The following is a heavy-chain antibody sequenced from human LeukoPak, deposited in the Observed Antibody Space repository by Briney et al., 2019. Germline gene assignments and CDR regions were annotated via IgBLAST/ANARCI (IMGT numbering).Heavy chain of an antibody. Sequence: GGSLRLSCAASGFTFSSYAMSWVRQAPGKGLEWVSAISGSGGSTYYADSVKGRFTISRDNSKNTLYLQMNSLRAEDTAVYYCAKVYVVVTEGNWFDPWGQGTLVTVSS. CDR1: GFTFSSYA. J-gene: IGHJ5*02. V-gene: IGHV3-23*01. D-gene: IGHD2-21*02. CDR2: ISGSGGST. CDR3: AKVYVVVTEGNWFDP.